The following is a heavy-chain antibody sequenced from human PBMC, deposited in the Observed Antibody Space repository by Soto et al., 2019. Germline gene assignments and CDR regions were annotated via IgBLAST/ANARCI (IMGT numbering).Heavy chain of an antibody. CDR3: ARDTTYYDFWSGYYTGFDYYYYYYMDV. CDR2: IKQNGSEK. D-gene: IGHD3-3*01. V-gene: IGHV3-7*01. J-gene: IGHJ6*03. Sequence: GGPLSRSSAASGFTFSSYWMSWVLQAPGKGLEWVANIKQNGSEKYYVDFVKGRFTISRDNAKTSLYLQMNSLRAEDTAVYYCARDTTYYDFWSGYYTGFDYYYYYYMDVWGKGTTVTVSS. CDR1: GFTFSSYW.